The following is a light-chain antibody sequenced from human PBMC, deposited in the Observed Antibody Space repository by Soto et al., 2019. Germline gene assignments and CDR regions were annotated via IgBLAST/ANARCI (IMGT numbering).Light chain of an antibody. V-gene: IGKV3-20*01. CDR2: GAS. Sequence: DIVLTQSPGTLSLSPGARATLSCRASQSVSSSDLAWYQQKPGQAPRLLIYGASTRATGIPDRFSGSGSGTDFTLTISRLEPEDFAVYYCQQYGGSPLYTFGQGTKLEIK. CDR3: QQYGGSPLYT. CDR1: QSVSSSD. J-gene: IGKJ2*01.